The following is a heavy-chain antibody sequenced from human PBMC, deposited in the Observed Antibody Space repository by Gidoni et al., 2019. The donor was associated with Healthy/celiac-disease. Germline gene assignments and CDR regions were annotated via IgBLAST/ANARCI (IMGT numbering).Heavy chain of an antibody. CDR1: GYTFTSSG. V-gene: IGHV1-18*01. Sequence: QVQLVQSGAEVKKPGASVKVSCKDSGYTFTSSGISWVRQAPGQGLEWMGWISAYNGNTNYAQKLQGRVTMTTDTSTSTAYMELRSLRADDTAVYYCARDQEGILTGYPYPYYYYGMDVWGQGTTVTVSS. D-gene: IGHD3-9*01. CDR3: ARDQEGILTGYPYPYYYYGMDV. CDR2: ISAYNGNT. J-gene: IGHJ6*02.